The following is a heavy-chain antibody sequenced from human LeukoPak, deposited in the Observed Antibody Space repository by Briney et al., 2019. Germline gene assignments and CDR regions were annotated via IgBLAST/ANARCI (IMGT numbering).Heavy chain of an antibody. CDR3: ARGGDYYDSSGYQPDI. CDR2: IYTSGST. J-gene: IGHJ3*02. CDR1: GGSISSYY. D-gene: IGHD3-22*01. V-gene: IGHV4-4*07. Sequence: PSETLSLTCTVSGGSISSYYWSWIRQPAGKGLEWIGRIYTSGSTNYNPSLKSRVTMSVDTSKNQFSLKLSSVTAADTAVYYCARGGDYYDSSGYQPDIWGQGTMVTVSS.